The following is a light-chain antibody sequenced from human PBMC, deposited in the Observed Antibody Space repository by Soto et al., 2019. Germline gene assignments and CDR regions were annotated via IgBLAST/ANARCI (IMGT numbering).Light chain of an antibody. Sequence: DIQMTQSPSTLSASVGDRVTITCRASQSISSWLAWYQQKSGKAPKLLIYDASSLESGVPSRFSGSGSGTEFTLTISSLQPDDFATYYCQQYKSNSPTFGGGTKVEIK. J-gene: IGKJ4*01. CDR2: DAS. CDR3: QQYKSNSPT. V-gene: IGKV1-5*01. CDR1: QSISSW.